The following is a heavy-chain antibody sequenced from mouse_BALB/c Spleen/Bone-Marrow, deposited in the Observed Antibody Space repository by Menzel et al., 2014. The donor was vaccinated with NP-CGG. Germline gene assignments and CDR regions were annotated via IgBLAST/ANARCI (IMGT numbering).Heavy chain of an antibody. CDR2: IWGDGIT. CDR1: GFSLTAYG. CDR3: ARDRYYGNFYFDV. J-gene: IGHJ1*01. D-gene: IGHD2-1*01. V-gene: IGHV2-6-7*01. Sequence: QVQLQQSGPGLVAPSQSLSITCTVSGFSLTAYGVNWVRQPPGKGLEWLGMIWGDGITDYNSALKSRLSISKDNSKSXVFLKMNSRQTDDTARYYCARDRYYGNFYFDVGGAGTTVTVSS.